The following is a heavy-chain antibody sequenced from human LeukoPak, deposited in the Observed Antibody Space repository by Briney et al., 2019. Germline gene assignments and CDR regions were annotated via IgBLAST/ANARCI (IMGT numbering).Heavy chain of an antibody. CDR2: IIPIFGTA. Sequence: SVKVSCKASGGTFSSYAISWVRQAPGQGLEWMGGIIPIFGTANYARKFQGRVTITADESTSTAYMELSSLRSEDTAVYYCARGQLVPRYYYYGMDVWGQGTTVTVSS. CDR1: GGTFSSYA. CDR3: ARGQLVPRYYYYGMDV. D-gene: IGHD6-6*01. V-gene: IGHV1-69*13. J-gene: IGHJ6*02.